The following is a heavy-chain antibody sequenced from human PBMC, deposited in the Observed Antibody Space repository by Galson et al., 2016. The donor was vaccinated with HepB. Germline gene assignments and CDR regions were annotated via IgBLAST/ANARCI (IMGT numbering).Heavy chain of an antibody. J-gene: IGHJ6*02. Sequence: SLRLSCAASGFTFSSYGMHWVRQPPGKGLEWVAGISYDESKKYYADSVKGRFTISRDNSKNTVYLQMNRLRGEDTAAYYCANLGIFWSGNGVLNYYGMDVWGQGTTVTVSS. V-gene: IGHV3-30*18. D-gene: IGHD3-3*01. CDR3: ANLGIFWSGNGVLNYYGMDV. CDR2: ISYDESKK. CDR1: GFTFSSYG.